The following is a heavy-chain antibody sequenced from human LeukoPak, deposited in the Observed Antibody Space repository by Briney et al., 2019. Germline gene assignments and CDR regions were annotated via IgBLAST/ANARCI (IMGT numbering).Heavy chain of an antibody. D-gene: IGHD3-10*01. CDR1: RFTFSSYG. J-gene: IGHJ6*02. CDR3: ARDLGGVHYYYGMDV. V-gene: IGHV3-33*08. CDR2: IWYDGSNR. Sequence: GGSLRLSCAASRFTFSSYGMHWVRQAPGKGLEWVAVIWYDGSNRYYADSVKGRFTISRDNSKNTLYLQMNSLRAEDTAVYYCARDLGGVHYYYGMDVWGQGTTVTVSS.